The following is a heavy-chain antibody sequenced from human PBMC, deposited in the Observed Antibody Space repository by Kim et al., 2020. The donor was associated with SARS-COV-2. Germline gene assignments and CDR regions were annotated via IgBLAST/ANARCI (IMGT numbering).Heavy chain of an antibody. CDR1: GFTFSSYS. CDR2: ISSSSSYI. CDR3: ARATTGGDDSIPVYYYYGMDV. Sequence: GGSLRLSCAASGFTFSSYSMNWVRQAPGKGLEWVSSISSSSSYIYYADSVKGRFTISRDNAKNSLYLQMNSLRAEDTAVYYCARATTGGDDSIPVYYYYGMDVWGQGATVTVSS. J-gene: IGHJ6*02. D-gene: IGHD3-22*01. V-gene: IGHV3-21*01.